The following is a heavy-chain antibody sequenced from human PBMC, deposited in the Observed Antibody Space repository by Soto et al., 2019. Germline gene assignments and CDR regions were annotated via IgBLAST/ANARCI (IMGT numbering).Heavy chain of an antibody. CDR2: INAGNGNT. CDR3: VRDRYKWNYGSFDY. CDR1: GYTFTSYA. J-gene: IGHJ4*02. Sequence: GASVKVSCKASGYTFTSYAMHWVRQAPGQRLEWMGWINAGNGNTKYSQKFQGRVTITRDTSASTAYMDLSGLRSEDTAVYYCVRDRYKWNYGSFDYWGQGTLVTAPQ. D-gene: IGHD1-7*01. V-gene: IGHV1-3*01.